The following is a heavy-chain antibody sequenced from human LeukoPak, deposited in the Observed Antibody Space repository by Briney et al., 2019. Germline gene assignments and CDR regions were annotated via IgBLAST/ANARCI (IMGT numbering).Heavy chain of an antibody. J-gene: IGHJ4*02. V-gene: IGHV3-21*01. Sequence: KPGGSLRLSCAASGFTFSSYSMNWVRQAPGKGLEWVSSISSSSSYIYYADSVKGRFTISRDNAKNSLYLQMNSLRAEYTAVYYCASSGWYYFDYWGQGTLVTVSS. D-gene: IGHD6-19*01. CDR2: ISSSSSYI. CDR1: GFTFSSYS. CDR3: ASSGWYYFDY.